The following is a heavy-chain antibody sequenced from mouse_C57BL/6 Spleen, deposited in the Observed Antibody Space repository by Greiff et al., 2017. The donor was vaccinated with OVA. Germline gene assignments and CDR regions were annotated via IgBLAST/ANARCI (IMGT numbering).Heavy chain of an antibody. D-gene: IGHD2-12*01. CDR2: FSPGSGSI. CDR1: GYTFTEYT. J-gene: IGHJ4*01. Sequence: VQLQQSGAELVKPGASVKLSCKASGYTFTEYTIHWVKQRSGQGLEWIGRFSPGSGSIQYTEKFKVKATLTADKSSSTVYMELSRLTSEDSAVYFCARPHDYDEGIYAMDYWGQGTSVTVSS. CDR3: ARPHDYDEGIYAMDY. V-gene: IGHV1-62-2*01.